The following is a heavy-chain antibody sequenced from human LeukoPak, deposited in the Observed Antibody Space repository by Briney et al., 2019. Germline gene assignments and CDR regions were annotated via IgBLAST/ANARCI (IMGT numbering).Heavy chain of an antibody. V-gene: IGHV1-2*02. CDR1: GYTFTGYY. CDR2: INPNSGGT. J-gene: IGHJ5*02. Sequence: EASVKVSCKASGYTFTGYYMHWVRQAPGQGLEWMGWINPNSGGTNYAQKFQGRVTMTRDTSISTAYMELSRLRSDDTAVYCCARRLSRPDSSGYSEQKNWFDPWGQGTLVTVSS. D-gene: IGHD3-22*01. CDR3: ARRLSRPDSSGYSEQKNWFDP.